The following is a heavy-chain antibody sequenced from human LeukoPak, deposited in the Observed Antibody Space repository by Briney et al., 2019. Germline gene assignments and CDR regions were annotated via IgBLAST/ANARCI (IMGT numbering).Heavy chain of an antibody. CDR2: IYHSGST. V-gene: IGHV4-30-2*01. D-gene: IGHD5-12*01. J-gene: IGHJ4*02. CDR1: GGSISSGGYS. CDR3: ARNSGYDLFFLY. Sequence: PSQTLSLTCTVSGGSISSGGYSWSWIRQPPGKGLEWIGYIYHSGSTYYNPSLKSRVTISVDRSKNQFSLKLSSVTAADTAVYYCARNSGYDLFFLYWGQGTLVTVSS.